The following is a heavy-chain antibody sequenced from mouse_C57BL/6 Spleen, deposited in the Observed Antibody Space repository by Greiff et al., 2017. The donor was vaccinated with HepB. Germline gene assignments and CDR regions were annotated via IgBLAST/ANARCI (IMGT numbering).Heavy chain of an antibody. J-gene: IGHJ3*01. Sequence: VQLQQPGAELVMPGASVKLSCKASGYTFTSYWMHWVKQRPGQGLEWIGEIDPSDSYTNYNQKFKGKSTLTVDKSSSTAYMQLSSLTSEDSAVYYCARDKPLRRGFAYWGQGTLVTVSA. V-gene: IGHV1-69*01. CDR1: GYTFTSYW. CDR3: ARDKPLRRGFAY. CDR2: IDPSDSYT. D-gene: IGHD2-12*01.